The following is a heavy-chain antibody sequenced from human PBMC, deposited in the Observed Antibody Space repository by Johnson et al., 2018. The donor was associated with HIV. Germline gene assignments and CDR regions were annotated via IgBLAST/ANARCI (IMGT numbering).Heavy chain of an antibody. CDR3: ARGKAWIQRWDDAFDI. CDR1: GFTFSSYA. Sequence: QVQLVESGGGVVQPGGSLRLSCAASGFTFSSYAMHWVRQAPGKGLEWVAVISYDGSNKYSADSVKGRFTISRDNSRNTLYVHMNSLRAEDTAVYYCARGKAWIQRWDDAFDIWGQGTMVTVSS. J-gene: IGHJ3*02. CDR2: ISYDGSNK. V-gene: IGHV3-30-3*01. D-gene: IGHD5-18*01.